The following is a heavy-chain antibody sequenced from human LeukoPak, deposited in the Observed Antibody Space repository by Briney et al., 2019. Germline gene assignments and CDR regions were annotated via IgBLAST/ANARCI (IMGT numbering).Heavy chain of an antibody. CDR3: AREAPHFDY. Sequence: SGGSLRLSRAASGFTFSSYEMNWVRQAPGKGLEWVSYISSSGSTIYYADSVKGRFTISRDNAKNSLYLQMNSLRAEDTAVYYCAREAPHFDYWGQGTLVTVSS. J-gene: IGHJ4*02. CDR2: ISSSGSTI. V-gene: IGHV3-48*03. CDR1: GFTFSSYE.